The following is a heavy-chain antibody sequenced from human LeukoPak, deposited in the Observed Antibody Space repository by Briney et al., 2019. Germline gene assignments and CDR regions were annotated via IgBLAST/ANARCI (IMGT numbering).Heavy chain of an antibody. D-gene: IGHD1-26*01. V-gene: IGHV3-30-3*01. CDR2: ISYDGSNK. J-gene: IGHJ4*02. CDR1: GFTFSSYA. CDR3: VRDKMGATFDY. Sequence: GRSLRLSCAASGFTFSSYAMHWVRQAPGKGLEWVAVISYDGSNKYYADSVKGRFTISRDNSKNTLYLQMNSLRAEDTAVYYCVRDKMGATFDYWGQGTLVTVSS.